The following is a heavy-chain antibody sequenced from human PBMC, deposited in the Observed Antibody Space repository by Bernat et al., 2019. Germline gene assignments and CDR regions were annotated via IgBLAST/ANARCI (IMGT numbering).Heavy chain of an antibody. D-gene: IGHD1-7*01. J-gene: IGHJ6*02. V-gene: IGHV4-4*02. CDR1: GGSVNDDNW. Sequence: HVQLQESGPGLVKPSGTLSLTCAVSGGSVNDDNWWSWVRQPPGKGLEWIGEIYHSGSTNYNPSLKSRVTVSVDTSRDQFSLYLTSVTAADTAVYYCVKNFFYSMDVWGQGTTVTVSS. CDR2: IYHSGST. CDR3: VKNFFYSMDV.